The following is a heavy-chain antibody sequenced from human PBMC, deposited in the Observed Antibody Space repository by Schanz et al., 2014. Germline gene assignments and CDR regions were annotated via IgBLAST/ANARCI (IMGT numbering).Heavy chain of an antibody. J-gene: IGHJ4*02. V-gene: IGHV1-69*04. CDR3: ARDGGGD. CDR2: ISPLLGVA. CDR1: GGTFVTFF. Sequence: QVHLVQSGAEVKEPGSSVKVSCKPSGGTFVTFFFTWVRQAPGQGPQWMGRISPLLGVANYAQEFQGRLTITADTSTSTAYMELSSLRSEDTAVYYCARDGGGDWGQGTLVTVSS.